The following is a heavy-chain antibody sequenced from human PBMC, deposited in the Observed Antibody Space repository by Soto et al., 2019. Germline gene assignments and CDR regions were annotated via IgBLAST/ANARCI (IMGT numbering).Heavy chain of an antibody. Sequence: PGGSLRLSCAASGFTFSSYAMSWVRQAPGKGLEWVSAISGSGGSTYYADSVKGRFTISRDNSKNTLYLQMNSLGAEDTAVYYYAKALGPLRYFDWLFPPFDYWGQGTLVTVSS. J-gene: IGHJ4*02. V-gene: IGHV3-23*01. CDR3: AKALGPLRYFDWLFPPFDY. D-gene: IGHD3-9*01. CDR1: GFTFSSYA. CDR2: ISGSGGST.